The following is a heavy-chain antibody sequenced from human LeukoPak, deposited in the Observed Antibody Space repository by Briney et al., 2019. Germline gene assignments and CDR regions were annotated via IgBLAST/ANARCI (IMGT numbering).Heavy chain of an antibody. CDR2: ISSNGDNT. CDR1: GFTFSTYV. Sequence: GGSLRLPCSVSGFTFSTYVMHWVRQAPGKGLEYVSAISSNGDNTYYADSVKGRFTISRDNSKNTLYLQMSSLRADDAAVYYCVRGTGYWGQGTLVTVSS. CDR3: VRGTGY. V-gene: IGHV3-64D*06. J-gene: IGHJ4*02.